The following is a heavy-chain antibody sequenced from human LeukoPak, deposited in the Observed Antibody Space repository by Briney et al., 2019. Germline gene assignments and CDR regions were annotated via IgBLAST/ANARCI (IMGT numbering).Heavy chain of an antibody. CDR3: ARDIGAGI. D-gene: IGHD1-26*01. V-gene: IGHV3-21*01. Sequence: GGSLRLSCAASGFTFSTYGMHWVRQAPGKGLEWVSSISSSSSYTYYADSVKGRFTISRDNAKNSPYLQMNSLRAEDTAVYYCARDIGAGIWGQGTMVTVSS. CDR2: ISSSSSYT. J-gene: IGHJ3*02. CDR1: GFTFSTYG.